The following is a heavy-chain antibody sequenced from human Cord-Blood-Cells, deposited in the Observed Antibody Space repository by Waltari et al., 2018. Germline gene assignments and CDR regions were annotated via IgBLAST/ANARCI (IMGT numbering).Heavy chain of an antibody. V-gene: IGHV3-48*02. D-gene: IGHD4-17*01. Sequence: EVQLVESGGGVVQPGGSLRLPCAASGFTFSRYSMNSVRQAPGKGLEWVSYISRSSSTIYYADSVKGRFTISRDNAKNSLYLQMNSLRDEDTAVYYCARGRKGSTVTDYWGQGTLVTVSS. CDR3: ARGRKGSTVTDY. J-gene: IGHJ4*02. CDR1: GFTFSRYS. CDR2: ISRSSSTI.